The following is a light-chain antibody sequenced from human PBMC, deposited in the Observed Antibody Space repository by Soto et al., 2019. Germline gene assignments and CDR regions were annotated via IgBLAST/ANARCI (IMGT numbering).Light chain of an antibody. CDR2: DAS. Sequence: IGRTPYTTTLSLSPGERATLSCRASQSVNSRLAWYQQKPGQTPRLLIYDASTRATGIPTRFSGSGSGTDFTLTISSLQSEDFAVYYCQQSNNWLWPFGHGTMVDI. J-gene: IGKJ1*01. CDR3: QQSNNWLWP. V-gene: IGKV3-15*01. CDR1: QSVNSR.